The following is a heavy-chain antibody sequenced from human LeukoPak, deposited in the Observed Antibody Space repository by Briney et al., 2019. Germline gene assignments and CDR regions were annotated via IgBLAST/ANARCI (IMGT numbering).Heavy chain of an antibody. CDR2: ISDSGSA. V-gene: IGHV4-59*08. Sequence: PSEALSLTCTVSGGSISNYYWTWIRQPPGKGLEWVGHISDSGSANYNPSLKSRVTIAVDTSNNQFSLKLSSVTAADTAVYYCARRLTGGSNFDYWGQGTLVTVSS. J-gene: IGHJ4*02. CDR3: ARRLTGGSNFDY. D-gene: IGHD1-26*01. CDR1: GGSISNYY.